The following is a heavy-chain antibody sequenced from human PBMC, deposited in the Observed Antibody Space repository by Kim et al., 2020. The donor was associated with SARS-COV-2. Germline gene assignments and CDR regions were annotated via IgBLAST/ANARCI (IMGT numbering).Heavy chain of an antibody. D-gene: IGHD3-3*02. Sequence: GGSLRLSCAASGFTFSTYAMTWVRQAPGKGLEWVSTIGGGGLSTYYADSVKGRFTISRDNSKNTLSLQMNTLRAEDTAVYYCAKDKLAGRGVYYYGTDVWGQGTPVTVSS. V-gene: IGHV3-23*01. J-gene: IGHJ6*02. CDR3: AKDKLAGRGVYYYGTDV. CDR2: IGGGGLST. CDR1: GFTFSTYA.